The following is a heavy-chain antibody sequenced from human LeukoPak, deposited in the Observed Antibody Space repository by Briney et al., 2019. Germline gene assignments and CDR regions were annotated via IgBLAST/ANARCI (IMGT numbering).Heavy chain of an antibody. CDR1: GGSLSGYS. CDR3: AGDFGSGSYRFDY. V-gene: IGHV4-34*01. Sequence: SGTLSLTCAVYGGSLSGYSWSWIRQLPGEGLEWIGEINHSGSTTYNPSLKSRITISLDRSNNQFSLKLNSVTAADTAVYYCAGDFGSGSYRFDYWGQGILVTVSS. D-gene: IGHD3-10*01. CDR2: INHSGST. J-gene: IGHJ4*01.